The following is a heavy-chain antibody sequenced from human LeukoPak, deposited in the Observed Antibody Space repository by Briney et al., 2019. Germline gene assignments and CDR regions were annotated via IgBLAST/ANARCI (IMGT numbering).Heavy chain of an antibody. Sequence: GGSLRLSCAAFGFTFSSYSMNWVRQAPGKGLGWVSSISSSSSYIYYADSVKGRFTISRDNAKNSLYLQMNSLRAEDTAVYYCARGVVPRLGELSSKPDAWGQGTLVTVSS. CDR2: ISSSSSYI. J-gene: IGHJ5*02. V-gene: IGHV3-21*01. CDR1: GFTFSSYS. CDR3: ARGVVPRLGELSSKPDA. D-gene: IGHD3-16*02.